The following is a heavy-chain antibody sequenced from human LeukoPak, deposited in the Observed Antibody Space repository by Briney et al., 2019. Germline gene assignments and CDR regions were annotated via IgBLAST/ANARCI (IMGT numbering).Heavy chain of an antibody. CDR2: IYHSGST. V-gene: IGHV4-30-2*01. CDR3: ARGGNYDFWSGYLVPANYYYGMDV. D-gene: IGHD3-3*01. J-gene: IGHJ6*02. CDR1: GGSISSGGYS. Sequence: SQTLSLTCAVSGGSISSGGYSWSWIRQPPGQGLEWIGYIYHSGSTYYNPSLKSRVTISVDRSKNQFSLKLSSVTAADTAVYYCARGGNYDFWSGYLVPANYYYGMDVWSQGTTVTVSS.